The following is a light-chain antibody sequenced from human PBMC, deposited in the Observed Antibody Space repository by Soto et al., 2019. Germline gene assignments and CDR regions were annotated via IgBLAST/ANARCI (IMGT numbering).Light chain of an antibody. J-gene: IGLJ2*01. CDR3: GTWDNSLSTGWV. V-gene: IGLV1-51*01. CDR1: NVGNKA. Sequence: QSVLTQPPSVSEAPGQRVTISCSGSNVGNKAVNWYQQLPGTAPKLLIYEDNKRPSGIPDRFSGSKSGTSATLDITGLQTGDEADYYCGTWDNSLSTGWVFGGGTKLTVL. CDR2: EDN.